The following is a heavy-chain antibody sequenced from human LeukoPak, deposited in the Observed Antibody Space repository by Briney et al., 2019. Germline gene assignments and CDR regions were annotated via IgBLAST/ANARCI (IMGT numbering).Heavy chain of an antibody. CDR1: GFTFSSYE. D-gene: IGHD6-6*01. J-gene: IGHJ3*02. Sequence: GALRLSCAASGFTFSSYEMNWVRPAPGKGLEWVSYISSGRTIYYADSVKGRFTISRDNAKNSLYLQMNSLRAEDTAVYYCARLYSSSSGKAFDIWGQGTMVTVSS. V-gene: IGHV3-48*03. CDR3: ARLYSSSSGKAFDI. CDR2: ISSGRTI.